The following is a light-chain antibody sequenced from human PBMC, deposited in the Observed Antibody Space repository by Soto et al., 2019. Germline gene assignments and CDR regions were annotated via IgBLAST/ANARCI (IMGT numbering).Light chain of an antibody. CDR2: AAS. V-gene: IGKV1-8*01. CDR3: QQYYSYPHT. J-gene: IGKJ1*01. CDR1: QGISSY. Sequence: AIRMTQSPSSFSASTGDRVTITCRASQGISSYLAWYQQKPGKAPKLLIYAASTLQSCVPSRFSGSGSGTDFTLTISCLQSEDFTTYYWQQYYSYPHTFGQGTKVDIK.